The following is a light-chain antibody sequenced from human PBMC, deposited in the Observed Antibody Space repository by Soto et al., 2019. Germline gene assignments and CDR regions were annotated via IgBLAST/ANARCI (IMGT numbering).Light chain of an antibody. CDR2: EVS. CDR1: SSDVGGYNY. J-gene: IGLJ2*01. V-gene: IGLV2-14*01. Sequence: QSALTQPASVSGSPGQSITISCSGTSSDVGGYNYVSWYQQHPGKAPKLMIYEVSKRPSGVANRFSGSKSGNTASLTISGLQTEDRAVNYCSSHTSSSPLVFAEGTKLPAL. CDR3: SSHTSSSPLV.